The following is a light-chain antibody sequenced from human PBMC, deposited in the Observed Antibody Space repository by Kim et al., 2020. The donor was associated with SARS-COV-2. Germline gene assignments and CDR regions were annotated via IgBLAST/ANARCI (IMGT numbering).Light chain of an antibody. V-gene: IGKV1-17*03. CDR2: AAS. J-gene: IGKJ1*01. CDR3: LQNNSHPPT. Sequence: DIQMTQSPSAMSASVGDRVTITCRASQGISNDFAWFQQKPGKVPNRLICAASTLQSGVPSRFSGSGSGTEFTLTISSLQPEDFATYSCLQNNSHPPTFGHGTKVDIK. CDR1: QGISND.